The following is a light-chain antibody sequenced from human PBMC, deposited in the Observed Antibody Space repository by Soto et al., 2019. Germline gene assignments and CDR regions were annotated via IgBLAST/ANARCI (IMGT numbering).Light chain of an antibody. CDR2: DAS. Sequence: EIVLTLSPGTLSVSPGEGATLSCRASQIVSSSHLAWYQHKPGQAPRLVIFDASRRATGIPDRFSGSGSGTDFTLTISRLEPEDFGVYFCQQYGSSPSWTFGQGTKVDIK. V-gene: IGKV3-20*01. J-gene: IGKJ1*01. CDR3: QQYGSSPSWT. CDR1: QIVSSSH.